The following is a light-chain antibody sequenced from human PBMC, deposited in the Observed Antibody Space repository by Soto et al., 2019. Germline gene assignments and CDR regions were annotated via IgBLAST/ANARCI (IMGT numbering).Light chain of an antibody. CDR1: QSVSSSY. Sequence: EIVLTQSPGTLSLSPGERATLSGRASQSVSSSYLAWYRQIPGQAPSLLMYGASSRATGIPERFSGTGSGTDFTLTISRLEPEDFAVYYCQQYGSSPRTFGQGTKVDIK. V-gene: IGKV3-20*01. CDR3: QQYGSSPRT. J-gene: IGKJ1*01. CDR2: GAS.